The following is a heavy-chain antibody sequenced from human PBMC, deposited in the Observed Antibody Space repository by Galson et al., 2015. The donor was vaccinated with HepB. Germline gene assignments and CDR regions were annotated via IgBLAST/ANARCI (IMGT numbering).Heavy chain of an antibody. CDR2: IWDDGSNK. CDR3: AKATGTQGPYYYYGMDV. D-gene: IGHD1-1*01. Sequence: SLRLSCAASGFTFSSYGMHWVRQAPGKGLEWVAVIWDDGSNKYYADSVKGRFTISRDNSKNTLYLQMNSLRAEDTAVYYCAKATGTQGPYYYYGMDVWGQGTTVTVSS. V-gene: IGHV3-33*06. J-gene: IGHJ6*02. CDR1: GFTFSSYG.